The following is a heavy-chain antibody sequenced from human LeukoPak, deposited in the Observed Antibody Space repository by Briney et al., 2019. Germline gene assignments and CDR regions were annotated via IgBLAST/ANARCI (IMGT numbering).Heavy chain of an antibody. CDR1: GFTFSSYW. V-gene: IGHV3-7*03. D-gene: IGHD1-7*01. CDR3: ARDRITGTSIYFYSYYGLDV. J-gene: IGHJ6*02. Sequence: GGSLRLSCAASGFTFSSYWMSWVRQAPGKGLEWVANIKQDGSEKYYVDSVKGRFTISRDNAKNSLYLQMSSLRAEDTAVYYCARDRITGTSIYFYSYYGLDVWGQGTTVTVSS. CDR2: IKQDGSEK.